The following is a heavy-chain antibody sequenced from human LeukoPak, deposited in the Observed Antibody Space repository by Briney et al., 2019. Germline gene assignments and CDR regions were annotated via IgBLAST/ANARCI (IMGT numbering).Heavy chain of an antibody. CDR3: ARFYYGSGRRAFDI. D-gene: IGHD3-10*01. V-gene: IGHV4-59*08. J-gene: IGHJ3*02. CDR2: IYYSGST. CDR1: GGSISSYY. Sequence: SETLSLTCTVSGGSISSYYWSWIRQPPGKGLEWIGYIYYSGSTNYNPSLKSRVTISVDTSKNQFSLKLSSVTAADTAVYYCARFYYGSGRRAFDIWGQGTMVTVSS.